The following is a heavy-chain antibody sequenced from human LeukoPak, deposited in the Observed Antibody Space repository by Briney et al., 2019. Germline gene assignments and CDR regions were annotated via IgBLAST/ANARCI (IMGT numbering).Heavy chain of an antibody. CDR3: ARGGGGSGRLGYYYYYYGMDV. D-gene: IGHD6-19*01. J-gene: IGHJ6*04. Sequence: ASVKVSCKASGYTFTSYGISWGRQAPGQGLEWMGWISAYNGNTNYAQKLQGRVTMTTDTPTSTAYMELRSLRSDDTAVYYCARGGGGSGRLGYYYYYYGMDVWGKGTTVTVSS. V-gene: IGHV1-18*04. CDR2: ISAYNGNT. CDR1: GYTFTSYG.